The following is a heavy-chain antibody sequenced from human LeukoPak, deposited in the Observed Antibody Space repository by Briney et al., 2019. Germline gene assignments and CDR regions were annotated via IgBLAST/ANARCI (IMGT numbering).Heavy chain of an antibody. CDR2: IYPGDSDT. D-gene: IGHD3-22*01. J-gene: IGHJ3*02. CDR1: GYSFTSYW. CDR3: ARPYYDSSGYGDAFDI. Sequence: GESLKISCKGSGYSFTSYWIGWVRQMPGKGLEWMGIIYPGDSDTGYSPSFQGQVTISADKSISTAYLQWSSLKASDTAMYYCARPYYDSSGYGDAFDIWGQGTMVTVSS. V-gene: IGHV5-51*01.